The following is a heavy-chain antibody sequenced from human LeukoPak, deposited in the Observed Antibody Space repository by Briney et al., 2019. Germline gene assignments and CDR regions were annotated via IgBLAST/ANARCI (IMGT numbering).Heavy chain of an antibody. CDR2: IHHSGGT. D-gene: IGHD4-17*01. CDR1: GGSISSSSYY. CDR3: ARNGYYSADY. J-gene: IGHJ4*02. V-gene: IGHV4-39*07. Sequence: SETLSLTCTVSGGSISSSSYYWGWIRQPPGKGLEWIGEIHHSGGTNYNPSLKSRVTISVDKSKNQFSLMLTSVTAADTAVYYCARNGYYSADYWGQGTLVTVSS.